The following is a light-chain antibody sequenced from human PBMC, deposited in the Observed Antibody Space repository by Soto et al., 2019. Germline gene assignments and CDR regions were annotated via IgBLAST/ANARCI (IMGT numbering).Light chain of an antibody. V-gene: IGKV1-39*01. J-gene: IGKJ3*01. CDR3: QQSYTMPLT. CDR1: QTIDRY. CDR2: AAS. Sequence: DIQMTQSPSSLSASVGDRVTITCRASQTIDRYLNWYQQKPGRAPKVLIYAASSLQSGVPPRFSGSGSETHFTLTINNRQPEDFATYFCQQSYTMPLTFGPGTKVDIK.